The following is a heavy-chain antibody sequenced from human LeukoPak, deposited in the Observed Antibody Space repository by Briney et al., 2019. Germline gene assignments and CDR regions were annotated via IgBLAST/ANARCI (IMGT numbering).Heavy chain of an antibody. CDR2: ISWNSGSI. Sequence: GGSLRLSCAASGFTFDDYAMHWVRQAPGKGLEWVSGISWNSGSIGYADSVKGRFTISRDNAKNSLYLQMNSLRAEDTALYYCAKDRQWELRNYFDYWGQGTLVTDSS. CDR1: GFTFDDYA. D-gene: IGHD1-26*01. J-gene: IGHJ4*02. V-gene: IGHV3-9*01. CDR3: AKDRQWELRNYFDY.